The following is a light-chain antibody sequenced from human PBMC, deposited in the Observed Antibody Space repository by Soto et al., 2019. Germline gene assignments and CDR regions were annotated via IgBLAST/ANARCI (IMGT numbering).Light chain of an antibody. V-gene: IGKV1-5*01. CDR1: ESISTW. CDR3: QQYTSMSNT. CDR2: GAS. J-gene: IGKJ4*01. Sequence: DVQMSMSPVTMSPSVGSRAATTGLASESISTWLAWYQQKPGKSPRLLIYGASNLERGVPSRFSGSGSGTEFTLTISSLQPDDFSTYYCQQYTSMSNTFGAGTKVDIK.